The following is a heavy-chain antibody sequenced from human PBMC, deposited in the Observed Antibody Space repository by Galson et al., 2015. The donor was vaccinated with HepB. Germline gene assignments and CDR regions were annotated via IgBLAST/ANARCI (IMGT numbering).Heavy chain of an antibody. CDR2: VTGSGDRT. D-gene: IGHD6-6*01. CDR1: GFRFNSYA. Sequence: SLRLSCAASGFRFNSYAMTWVRQAPGKGLEWVSGVTGSGDRTYYADFVTDRFTISRDNSKDNLFLQVNSLRVGDTAVYYCTKGAYLSSAYLYGMDLWGHGTTVIVSS. V-gene: IGHV3-23*01. J-gene: IGHJ6*02. CDR3: TKGAYLSSAYLYGMDL.